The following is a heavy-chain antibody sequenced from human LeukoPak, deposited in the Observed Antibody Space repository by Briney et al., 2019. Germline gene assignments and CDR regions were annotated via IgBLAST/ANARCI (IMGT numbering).Heavy chain of an antibody. CDR1: GFTFSSYA. D-gene: IGHD3-22*01. J-gene: IGHJ4*02. Sequence: GGSLRLSCAASGFTFSSYAMSWVRQAPGKGLEWVSAISGSGGSTYYADSVKGRFTISRDNSKNTLYLQMNSLRAEDTAVYYCAKDRDSSGYYYFGFDYWGQGTLVTVSS. CDR3: AKDRDSSGYYYFGFDY. CDR2: ISGSGGST. V-gene: IGHV3-23*01.